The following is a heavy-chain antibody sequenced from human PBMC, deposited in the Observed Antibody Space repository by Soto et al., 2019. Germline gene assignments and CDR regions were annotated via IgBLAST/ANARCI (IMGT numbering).Heavy chain of an antibody. CDR2: ISYDGSNK. D-gene: IGHD6-13*01. V-gene: IGHV3-30*18. CDR1: GFTFSSYG. J-gene: IGHJ5*02. CDR3: AKDLGAAAGTGWFDP. Sequence: GGSLRLSCAASGFTFSSYGMHWVRQAPGKGLEWVAVISYDGSNKYYADSVKGRFTISRDNSKNTLYLQMNSLRAEDTAVYYCAKDLGAAAGTGWFDPWGQGTLVTGSS.